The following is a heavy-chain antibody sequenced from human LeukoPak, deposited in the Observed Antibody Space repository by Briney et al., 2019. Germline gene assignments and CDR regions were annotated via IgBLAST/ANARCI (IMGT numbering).Heavy chain of an antibody. CDR3: ARLPTGYPNWFDP. D-gene: IGHD3-9*01. CDR1: GGSISSYY. J-gene: IGHJ5*02. CDR2: IYYSGST. Sequence: SETLSLTCTVSGGSISSYYWSWIRQPPGKGLEWIGYIYYSGSTNYNPSLKSRVTVSVDTSKNEFSLKLTSVTAADTAVYYCARLPTGYPNWFDPWGQGTQVTVSS. V-gene: IGHV4-59*08.